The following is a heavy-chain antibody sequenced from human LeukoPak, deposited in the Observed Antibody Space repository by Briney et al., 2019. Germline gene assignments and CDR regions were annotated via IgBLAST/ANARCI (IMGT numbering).Heavy chain of an antibody. CDR2: ISGSGGST. Sequence: RRCLRLSCAASGFTFSSYGMSWVRQAQGKGLGWVSAISGSGGSTYYADSVKGRFTISRDNSKNSLYLQMNSLRAEDTAVYYCAELGITMIGGVWGKGTTVTISS. J-gene: IGHJ6*04. CDR3: AELGITMIGGV. D-gene: IGHD3-10*02. CDR1: GFTFSSYG. V-gene: IGHV3-23*01.